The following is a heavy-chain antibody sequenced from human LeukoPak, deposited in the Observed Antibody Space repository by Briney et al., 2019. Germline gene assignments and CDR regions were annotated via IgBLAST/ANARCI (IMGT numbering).Heavy chain of an antibody. V-gene: IGHV3-53*01. J-gene: IGHJ4*02. D-gene: IGHD3-10*01. CDR2: LYSGGST. CDR3: AREKTTKERYGSGSYYSGFDY. CDR1: GFTVSSNY. Sequence: GGSLRLSCAVSGFTVSSNYMSWVRQAPGKGLEWVSVLYSGGSTYYADSVRGRFTISRDNSKNTLYLQMNSLRAEDTAVYYCAREKTTKERYGSGSYYSGFDYWGQGTLVTVSS.